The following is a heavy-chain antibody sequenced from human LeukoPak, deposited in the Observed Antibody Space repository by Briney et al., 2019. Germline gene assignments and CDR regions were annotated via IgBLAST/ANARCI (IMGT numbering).Heavy chain of an antibody. J-gene: IGHJ2*01. V-gene: IGHV4-59*01. Sequence: SETLSLTCTVSGGSISSYYWSWIRQPPGKGLEWIGYIYYSGSTNYNPSLKSRVTISVDTSKNKFSLKLSSVTAADTAVYYCARGPGRYFDWQSGWYFDLWGRGTLVTVSS. CDR1: GGSISSYY. D-gene: IGHD3-9*01. CDR2: IYYSGST. CDR3: ARGPGRYFDWQSGWYFDL.